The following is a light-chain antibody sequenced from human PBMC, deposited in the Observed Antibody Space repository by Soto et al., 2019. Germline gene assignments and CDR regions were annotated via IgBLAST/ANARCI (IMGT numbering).Light chain of an antibody. CDR1: QSVNNNY. V-gene: IGKV3-20*01. J-gene: IGKJ1*01. Sequence: EIVLTQSPGTLSLSPGERAVLSCRASQSVNNNYLAWYQRKPGRAPRLLIYGASSRATGIRDRFIGSGSGTDFILTITRLEPEDFAGYFCQQYGSSPPTFGQGTKVEFK. CDR2: GAS. CDR3: QQYGSSPPT.